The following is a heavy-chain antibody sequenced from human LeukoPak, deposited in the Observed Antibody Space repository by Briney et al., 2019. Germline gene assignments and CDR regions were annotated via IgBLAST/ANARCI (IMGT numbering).Heavy chain of an antibody. V-gene: IGHV4-30-2*01. CDR3: ARDLYDPQTDYYYYMDV. J-gene: IGHJ6*03. CDR2: IYHSGST. CDR1: GGSISSGGYY. Sequence: PSETLSLTCTVSGGSISSGGYYWSWIRQPPGKGLEWIGYIYHSGSTYYNPSLKSRVTISVDRSKNQFSLKLSSVTAADTAVYYCARDLYDPQTDYYYYMDVWGKGITVTVSS. D-gene: IGHD3-16*01.